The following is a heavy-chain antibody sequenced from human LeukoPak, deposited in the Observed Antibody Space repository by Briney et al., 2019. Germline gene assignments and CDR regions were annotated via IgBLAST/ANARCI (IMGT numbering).Heavy chain of an antibody. CDR3: ARLRGTYYYGSGSYYIDY. J-gene: IGHJ4*02. V-gene: IGHV3-7*01. D-gene: IGHD3-10*01. CDR2: IKQDGSEK. Sequence: GGSLRLSCAASGFRFSNYKMNWFRQAPGKGLEWVANIKQDGSEKYYVDSVKGRFTISRDNAKNSLYLQMNSLRAEDTAVYYCARLRGTYYYGSGSYYIDYWGQGTLVTVSS. CDR1: GFRFSNYK.